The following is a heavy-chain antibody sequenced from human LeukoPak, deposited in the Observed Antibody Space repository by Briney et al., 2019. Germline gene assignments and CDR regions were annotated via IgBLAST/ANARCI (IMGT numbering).Heavy chain of an antibody. CDR3: AKEVVAADDAFDI. J-gene: IGHJ3*02. V-gene: IGHV3-30*18. CDR2: ISCDGSNK. CDR1: GFTFSSYG. Sequence: PGRSLRLSCAASGFTFSSYGMHWVRQAPGKGLEWVAVISCDGSNKYYADSVKGRFTISRDNSKNTLYLQMNSLRAEDTAVYYCAKEVVAADDAFDIWGQGTMVTVSS. D-gene: IGHD2-15*01.